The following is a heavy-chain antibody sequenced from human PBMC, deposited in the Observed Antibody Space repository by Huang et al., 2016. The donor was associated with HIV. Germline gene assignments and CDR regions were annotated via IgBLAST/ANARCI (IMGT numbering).Heavy chain of an antibody. CDR1: GFRFDNSP. CDR2: ISWNSANI. J-gene: IGHJ4*02. CDR3: VKGDIVGTANFFDY. Sequence: EVQLVESGGNLIQTGGSLRRACLASGFRFDNSPLYWVRPAPGKGLEWVSSISWNSANIAYGDSVKGRFTISRDNARNSLYLQMNSLRPDDTALYYCVKGDIVGTANFFDYWGQGTQVSVSS. D-gene: IGHD1-26*01. V-gene: IGHV3-9*01.